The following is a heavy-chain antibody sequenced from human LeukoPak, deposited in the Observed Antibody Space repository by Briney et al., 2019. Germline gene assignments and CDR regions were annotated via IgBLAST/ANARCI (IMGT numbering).Heavy chain of an antibody. J-gene: IGHJ4*02. CDR3: ARAYFTFDY. CDR1: GFTFSSYA. CDR2: ISYAVSNK. D-gene: IGHD2/OR15-2a*01. Sequence: GGSLRLSCAASGFTFSSYAMHWVRQAPGKGLEWLAGISYAVSNKYSAESVKGRFTISRDNSKNKLYLQMNSLRAEDTAVYYCARAYFTFDYWGQGTLVTVSS. V-gene: IGHV3-30-3*01.